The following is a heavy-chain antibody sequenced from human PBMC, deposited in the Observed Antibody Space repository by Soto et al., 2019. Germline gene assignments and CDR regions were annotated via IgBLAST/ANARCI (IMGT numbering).Heavy chain of an antibody. CDR1: GGSISSYY. D-gene: IGHD2-8*01. V-gene: IGHV4-59*08. Sequence: QVQLQESGPGLVKPSETLSLTCTVSGGSISSYYWSWIRQPPGKGLEWIGYIYYSGSTNYNPSLKSRVTISVDTSKNQFSLKLSSVTAADTAVYYYARQMIYCTNGVCYNNWFDPWGQGTLVTVSS. CDR3: ARQMIYCTNGVCYNNWFDP. CDR2: IYYSGST. J-gene: IGHJ5*02.